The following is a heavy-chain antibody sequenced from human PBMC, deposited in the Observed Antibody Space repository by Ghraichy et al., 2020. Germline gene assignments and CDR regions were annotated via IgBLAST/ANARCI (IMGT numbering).Heavy chain of an antibody. CDR1: GFTFDKAA. V-gene: IGHV3-9*01. D-gene: IGHD1/OR15-1a*01. CDR2: ISWYERK. J-gene: IGHJ4*02. Sequence: SLNISCVASGFTFDKAAMNWVRQAPGKGLEWVSGISWYERKGYADSVKGRFTISRDNAESTLYLEMNSLRDEDTALYYCAKEANNGDYVDFWGQGALVIVSS. CDR3: AKEANNGDYVDF.